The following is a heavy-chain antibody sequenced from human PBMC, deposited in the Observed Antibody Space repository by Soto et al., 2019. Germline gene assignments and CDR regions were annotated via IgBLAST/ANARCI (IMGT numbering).Heavy chain of an antibody. Sequence: EVQLLESGGGLVQPGGSLRLSCAASGFTFSSYAMSWVRQAPGKGLEWVSAISGSGGSTYYADSVKGRFTISRDNSKNTLYLQMNSLRTEDTAVYYCAKPCSSGWYCFDYWGQGTLVTVSS. J-gene: IGHJ4*02. CDR2: ISGSGGST. V-gene: IGHV3-23*01. CDR3: AKPCSSGWYCFDY. CDR1: GFTFSSYA. D-gene: IGHD6-19*01.